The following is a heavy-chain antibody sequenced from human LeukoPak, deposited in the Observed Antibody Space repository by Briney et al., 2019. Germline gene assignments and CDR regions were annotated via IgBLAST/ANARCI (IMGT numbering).Heavy chain of an antibody. CDR2: ISYDGSNK. D-gene: IGHD3-3*01. CDR1: GFTFSSYG. V-gene: IGHV3-30*18. CDR3: AKPDAPYYDFWSSYYFLDV. J-gene: IGHJ6*02. Sequence: PGGSLRLSCAASGFTFSSYGMHWVRQAPGKGLEWVAVISYDGSNKYYADSVKGRFTISRDNSKNTLYLQMNSLRAEDTAVYYCAKPDAPYYDFWSSYYFLDVWGQGTTVTVSS.